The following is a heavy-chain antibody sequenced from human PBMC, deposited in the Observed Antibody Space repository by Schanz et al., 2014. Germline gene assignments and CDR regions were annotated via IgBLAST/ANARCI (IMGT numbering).Heavy chain of an antibody. CDR1: GFTFSSYA. D-gene: IGHD3-9*01. CDR2: ISYDGRNK. J-gene: IGHJ6*02. CDR3: ARDSGPYYDKSMDV. V-gene: IGHV3-30-3*01. Sequence: VQLLESGGGLVQPGGSLRLSCAASGFTFSSYAMSWVRQAPGKGLEWVAVISYDGRNKYYADSVKGRFTISRDNSKKILYLQMNSLRAEDTAVYYCARDSGPYYDKSMDVWGQGTTXAVSS.